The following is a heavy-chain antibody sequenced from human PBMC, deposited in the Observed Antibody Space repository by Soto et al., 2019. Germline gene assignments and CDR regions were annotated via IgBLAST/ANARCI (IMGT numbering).Heavy chain of an antibody. Sequence: ESGGGLAQPGGSLRLSCAASGFTFSDDGVTWVRQAPGKGLEWISYISSGRDTIYYADSVKGRFTISRDDAKETLFLQMNSLRDEDTAVYYCTRVSRTWEDDYWGRGTLVTVSS. CDR2: ISSGRDTI. V-gene: IGHV3-48*02. CDR1: GFTFSDDG. J-gene: IGHJ4*02. D-gene: IGHD1-26*01. CDR3: TRVSRTWEDDY.